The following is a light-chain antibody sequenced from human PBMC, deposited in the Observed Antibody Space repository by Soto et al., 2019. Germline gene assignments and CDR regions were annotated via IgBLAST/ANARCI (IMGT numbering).Light chain of an antibody. CDR2: HAS. V-gene: IGKV1-5*01. J-gene: IGKJ1*01. Sequence: DIQRTQYPSTLSASVGDRVTITCRASQSISNWLAWYQQKPGQAPNLLIYHASNLQAGVPSRFSGRRSGTEFTLTSSSLQPDDFATEYGQQYDSYSPTFGQGTKMDIK. CDR3: QQYDSYSPT. CDR1: QSISNW.